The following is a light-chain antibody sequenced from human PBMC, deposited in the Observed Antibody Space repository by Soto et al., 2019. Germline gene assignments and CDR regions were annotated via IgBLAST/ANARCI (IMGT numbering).Light chain of an antibody. CDR1: QSVSTY. J-gene: IGKJ5*01. CDR2: DAS. Sequence: IVLTQSPATLSLSHGVKPTLSCSASQSVSTYLAWYQQKPGQAPRLLIYDASNRATGVPARFSGSGYGTGFTLTISSLEPEDFAVYYCQQRSSWPPITFGQGTRLEIK. V-gene: IGKV3-11*01. CDR3: QQRSSWPPIT.